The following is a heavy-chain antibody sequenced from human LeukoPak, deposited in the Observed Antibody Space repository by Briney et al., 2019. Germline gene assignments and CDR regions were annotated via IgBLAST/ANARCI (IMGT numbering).Heavy chain of an antibody. CDR1: VGSISSSSYY. CDR3: ARDRGPAAAIFDY. CDR2: IYYSGST. D-gene: IGHD2-2*01. Sequence: SETLSLTCTVSVGSISSSSYYWGWIRQPPGKGLERIVSIYYSGSTYYNPSLKSRVTISVDTSKNQFSLKLSSVTAADTAVYYCARDRGPAAAIFDYWGQGTLVTVSS. J-gene: IGHJ4*02. V-gene: IGHV4-39*07.